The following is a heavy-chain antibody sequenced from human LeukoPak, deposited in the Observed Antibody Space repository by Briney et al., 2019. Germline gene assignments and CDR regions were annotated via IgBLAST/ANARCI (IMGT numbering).Heavy chain of an antibody. V-gene: IGHV1-46*01. D-gene: IGHD6-19*01. Sequence: ASVKVSCKASGYTFTSYQMHWVRQAPAHGLEWMGIINPSAGSTSYAQKFQGRVTMTRDTSTSTGYMELSSLRSEDTAVYYCARESEGSGWYYFDYWGQGTLVSVSS. CDR3: ARESEGSGWYYFDY. CDR2: INPSAGST. CDR1: GYTFTSYQ. J-gene: IGHJ4*02.